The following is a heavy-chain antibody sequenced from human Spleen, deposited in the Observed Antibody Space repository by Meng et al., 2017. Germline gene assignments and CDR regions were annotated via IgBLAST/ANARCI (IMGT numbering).Heavy chain of an antibody. CDR2: INTNTGNP. CDR3: ARDPPIAAAELVDY. CDR1: GYTFTSYA. Sequence: ASVKVSCKASGYTFTSYAMNWVRQAPGQGLEWMGWINTNTGNPTYAQGFTGRFVFSLDTSVSTAYLQISSLRAEDTAVYYCARDPPIAAAELVDYWGQGTLVTVSS. J-gene: IGHJ4*02. D-gene: IGHD6-13*01. V-gene: IGHV7-4-1*02.